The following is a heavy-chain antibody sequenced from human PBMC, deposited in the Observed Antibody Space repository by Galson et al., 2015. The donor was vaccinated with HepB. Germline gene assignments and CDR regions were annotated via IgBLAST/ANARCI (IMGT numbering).Heavy chain of an antibody. V-gene: IGHV2-5*01. D-gene: IGHD2-21*01. CDR2: IYWNEDK. CDR3: AHRGRKQVVFGPAYWFDP. Sequence: PALVKPTQTLTLTCTFSGFSLSTSGEGVGWVRQPPGKALEWLAVIYWNEDKRYIQSLKSRLTITKDTSKNQVVLTRTNMDPADTATYYCAHRGRKQVVFGPAYWFDPWGQGTPVTVSS. J-gene: IGHJ5*02. CDR1: GFSLSTSGEG.